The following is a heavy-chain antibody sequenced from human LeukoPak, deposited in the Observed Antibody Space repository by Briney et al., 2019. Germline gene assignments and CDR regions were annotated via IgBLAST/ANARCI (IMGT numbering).Heavy chain of an antibody. D-gene: IGHD3-9*01. CDR3: ARRLTRPERFDS. CDR1: GGSVSSDGFY. CDR2: VYYSGST. Sequence: SETLSLTCTVSGGSVSSDGFYWTQIRQPPGKGLEWIGYVYYSGSTNYNPSLKSRVTISLDTSKNQFSLKLNSVTAADTAVFYCARRLTRPERFDSWGQGTLVTVSS. V-gene: IGHV4-61*08. J-gene: IGHJ4*02.